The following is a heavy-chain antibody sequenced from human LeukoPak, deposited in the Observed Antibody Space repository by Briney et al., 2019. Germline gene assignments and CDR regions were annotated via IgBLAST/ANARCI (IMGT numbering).Heavy chain of an antibody. V-gene: IGHV1-18*01. CDR1: GGTFSSYA. J-gene: IGHJ4*02. CDR2: ISAYNGNT. CDR3: ARAPPHTYYYDSSGYWPLDY. D-gene: IGHD3-22*01. Sequence: ASVKVSCKASGGTFSSYAISWVRQAPGQGLEWMGWISAYNGNTNYAQKLQGRVTMTTDTSTSTAYMELRSLRSDDTAVYYCARAPPHTYYYDSSGYWPLDYWGQGTLVTVSS.